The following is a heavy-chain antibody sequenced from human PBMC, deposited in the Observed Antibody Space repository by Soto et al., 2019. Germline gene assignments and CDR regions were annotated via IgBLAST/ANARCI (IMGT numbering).Heavy chain of an antibody. V-gene: IGHV1-46*01. J-gene: IGHJ6*02. CDR3: ATDVPDIAVAGGSDYCKDF. CDR1: GYTFTSYY. D-gene: IGHD6-19*01. CDR2: INPSGGST. Sequence: GASVKVSCKASGYTFTSYYMHWVRLAPGQGLEWMGIINPSGGSTSYAQKFQGRVTMTRDTSTRTVYMELSSLRSEDTAVHYCATDVPDIAVAGGSDYCKDFWGQGTTGTVAS.